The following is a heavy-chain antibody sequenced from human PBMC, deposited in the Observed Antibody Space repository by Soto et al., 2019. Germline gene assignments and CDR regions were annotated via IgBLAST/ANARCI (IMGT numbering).Heavy chain of an antibody. CDR3: ARDLEGGSGWYDY. Sequence: ASVKVSCKASGYTFTSYYMHWVRQAPGQGLEWMGKINPSGGNKSYAQKLQGRVTMTTDTSTSTAYMELRSLRSDDTAVYYCARDLEGGSGWYDYWGQGTLVTVSS. J-gene: IGHJ4*02. V-gene: IGHV1-46*01. D-gene: IGHD6-19*01. CDR1: GYTFTSYY. CDR2: INPSGGNK.